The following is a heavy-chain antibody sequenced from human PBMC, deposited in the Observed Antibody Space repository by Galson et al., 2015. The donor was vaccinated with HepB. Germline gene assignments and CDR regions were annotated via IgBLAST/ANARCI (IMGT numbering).Heavy chain of an antibody. D-gene: IGHD5-12*01. J-gene: IGHJ4*02. CDR3: ARDRGDQTIGGYSGYDEVSWDFDY. Sequence: SVTVSCKASGGTFSSYAISWVRQAPGQGLEWMGGIIPIFGTANYAQKFQGRVTITADKSTSTAYMELSSLRSEDTAVYYCARDRGDQTIGGYSGYDEVSWDFDYWGQGTLVTVSS. CDR1: GGTFSSYA. V-gene: IGHV1-69*06. CDR2: IIPIFGTA.